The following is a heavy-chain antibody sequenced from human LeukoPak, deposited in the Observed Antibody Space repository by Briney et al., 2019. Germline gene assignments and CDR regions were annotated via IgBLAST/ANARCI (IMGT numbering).Heavy chain of an antibody. V-gene: IGHV5-51*01. Sequence: GESLKISCKGSGYRFTNYWIGWVSQMPGKGLEWMGIIYPGDSDTRYNPSFQGQVTVSADKSISTAYLQWNSLKASDTAMYYCAIGGDSSTSCYRCFNYWGQGTLVTVSS. CDR2: IYPGDSDT. CDR1: GYRFTNYW. D-gene: IGHD2-2*02. CDR3: AIGGDSSTSCYRCFNY. J-gene: IGHJ4*02.